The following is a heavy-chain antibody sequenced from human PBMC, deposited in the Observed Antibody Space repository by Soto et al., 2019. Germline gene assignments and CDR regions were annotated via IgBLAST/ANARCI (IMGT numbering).Heavy chain of an antibody. Sequence: DVPLVESGGGVVQPWGSLRLSCAASGLSFNIYWMHWVRQVPGKGLVWLARINSDGSHTIYVDSVKGRFTTSRDNAKNTVFLQMDSPRYEDTGLYYCAGGMAGLDVWGQGTTVTVSS. CDR2: INSDGSHT. J-gene: IGHJ6*02. CDR3: AGGMAGLDV. CDR1: GLSFNIYW. V-gene: IGHV3-74*01.